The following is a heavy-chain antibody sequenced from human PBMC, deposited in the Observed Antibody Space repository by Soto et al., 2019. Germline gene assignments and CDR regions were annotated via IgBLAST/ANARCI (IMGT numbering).Heavy chain of an antibody. Sequence: EVQLVQSGGGLVQPGGSLRLSCAASGFSFSTYDIQWVRQAAGKGLEWVSAIGTGGDTHYSGSVKGRFTISRENAKSSSYLQMNSLRAEDTAVYYCERDPSGWGLDVWGQGTTVTVSS. CDR2: IGTGGDT. CDR1: GFSFSTYD. CDR3: ERDPSGWGLDV. J-gene: IGHJ6*02. D-gene: IGHD2-15*01. V-gene: IGHV3-13*01.